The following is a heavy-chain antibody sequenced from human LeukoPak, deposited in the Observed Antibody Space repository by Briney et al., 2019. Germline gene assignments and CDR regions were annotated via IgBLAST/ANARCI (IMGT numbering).Heavy chain of an antibody. V-gene: IGHV4-30-4*01. CDR1: GASVNSGDYF. D-gene: IGHD2-15*01. CDR2: IYYSGST. CDR3: ARGGSPDI. J-gene: IGHJ3*02. Sequence: SETLSLTCTVSGASVNSGDYFWSWIRQPPGKGLEWIGYIYYSGSTYYNPSLKSRVTISVDTSKNQFSLKLTSVTAADTAVYYCARGGSPDIWGQGTMVTVSS.